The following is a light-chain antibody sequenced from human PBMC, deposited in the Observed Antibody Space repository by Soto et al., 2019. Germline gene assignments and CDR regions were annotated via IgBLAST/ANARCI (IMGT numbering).Light chain of an antibody. CDR2: WAS. CDR1: QSVLYSSNNKNY. J-gene: IGKJ2*01. V-gene: IGKV4-1*01. CDR3: QQYESTPPT. Sequence: DIVMTQSPDSLAVSLGERATINCKSSQSVLYSSNNKNYLAWYQQRPGQPPTLLIYWASTRESGVPDRFSGSGSGTDFTLTITSLQAEDVAVYYCQQYESTPPTCGQGTKLEIK.